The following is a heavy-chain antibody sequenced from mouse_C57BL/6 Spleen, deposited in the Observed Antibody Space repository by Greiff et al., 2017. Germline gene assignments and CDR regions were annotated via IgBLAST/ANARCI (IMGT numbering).Heavy chain of an antibody. V-gene: IGHV5-17*01. J-gene: IGHJ3*01. CDR1: GFTFSDYG. D-gene: IGHD3-2*02. CDR2: ISSGSSTI. Sequence: EVQLVESGGGLVKPGGSLKLSCAASGFTFSDYGMHWVRQAPEKGLEWVAYISSGSSTIYYADTVKGRFTISRDNAKNTMFLQMLSLRSEDTAMYYCARGSSGPFAYWGQGTLVTVSA. CDR3: ARGSSGPFAY.